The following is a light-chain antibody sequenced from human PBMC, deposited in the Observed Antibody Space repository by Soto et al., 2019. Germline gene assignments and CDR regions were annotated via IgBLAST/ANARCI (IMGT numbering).Light chain of an antibody. CDR3: SSYTSSSTLFV. J-gene: IGLJ1*01. V-gene: IGLV2-14*03. CDR2: DVS. Sequence: QSALTQPRSVSGSPGQSVTIPCNGTSSDVGGYNYVSRYQQHPGKAPKLMIYDVSKRPSGVSNRFSGSKSGNTASLTISGLQDEDEADYYCSSYTSSSTLFVFGTGTKVTV. CDR1: SSDVGGYNY.